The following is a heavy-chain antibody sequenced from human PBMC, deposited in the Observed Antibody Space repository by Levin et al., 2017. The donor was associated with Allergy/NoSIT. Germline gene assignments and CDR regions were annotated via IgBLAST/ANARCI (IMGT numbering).Heavy chain of an antibody. CDR3: ARGGVFLGCSGGSCPTLNY. CDR2: ISYDGSNK. V-gene: IGHV3-30-3*01. D-gene: IGHD2-15*01. Sequence: GGSLRLSCAASGFTFSSYAMHWVRQAPGKGLEWVAVISYDGSNKYYADSVKGRFTISRDNSKNTLYLQMNSLRAEDTAVYYCARGGVFLGCSGGSCPTLNYWGQGTLVTVSS. J-gene: IGHJ4*02. CDR1: GFTFSSYA.